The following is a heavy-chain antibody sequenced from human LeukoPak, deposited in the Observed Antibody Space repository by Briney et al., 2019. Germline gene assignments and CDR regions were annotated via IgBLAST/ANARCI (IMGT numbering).Heavy chain of an antibody. Sequence: GGSLRLSCAASGFTVSSNYMGWVRQAPGKGLEYVSVIYSGGITYYAGSVKGRFTISRDNSKNTVYLQMNSLRAEDTAVFYCARLVATTGRLYFDYWGQGNLVTVSS. V-gene: IGHV3-53*01. CDR1: GFTVSSNY. D-gene: IGHD1-1*01. CDR2: IYSGGIT. CDR3: ARLVATTGRLYFDY. J-gene: IGHJ4*02.